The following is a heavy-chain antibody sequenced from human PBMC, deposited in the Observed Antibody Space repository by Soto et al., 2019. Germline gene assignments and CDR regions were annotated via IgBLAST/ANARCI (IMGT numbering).Heavy chain of an antibody. CDR2: ISGSGGST. J-gene: IGHJ4*02. CDR3: AKASLGVAARPVYPDY. V-gene: IGHV3-23*01. CDR1: GFTFSSYA. Sequence: EVQLLESGGGLVQPGGSLRLSCAASGFTFSSYAMSWVRQAPGKGLEWVSAISGSGGSTYYADSVKGRFTISRDNSKNTLYLQMNSLRAEDTAVYYCAKASLGVAARPVYPDYWGQGTLVTVSS. D-gene: IGHD6-6*01.